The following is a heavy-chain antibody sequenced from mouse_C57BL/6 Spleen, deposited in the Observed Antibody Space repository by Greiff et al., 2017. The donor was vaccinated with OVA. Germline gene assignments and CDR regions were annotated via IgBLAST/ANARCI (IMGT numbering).Heavy chain of an antibody. J-gene: IGHJ4*01. D-gene: IGHD2-3*01. Sequence: QVQLQQPGAELVRPGSSVKLSCKASGYTFTSYWMDWVKQRPGQGLEWIGNIYPSDSETHYNQKFKDKATLTVDKSSSTAYMQLSSLTSEDSAVYYCARGYDGYYSYAMDYWGQGTSVTVSS. V-gene: IGHV1-61*01. CDR1: GYTFTSYW. CDR2: IYPSDSET. CDR3: ARGYDGYYSYAMDY.